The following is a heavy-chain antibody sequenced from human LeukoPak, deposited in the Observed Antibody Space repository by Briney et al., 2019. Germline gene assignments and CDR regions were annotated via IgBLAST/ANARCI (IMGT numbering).Heavy chain of an antibody. J-gene: IGHJ4*02. CDR2: INPSDGST. CDR3: APSVRSGGSYYFDY. V-gene: IGHV1-46*01. CDR1: GDSFTNYY. Sequence: ASVKVSCKTSGDSFTNYYMHWVRQAPGQGFEWMGIINPSDGSTTYTQKFQGRVTMTTDTSTSTVNMELSSLRSEDTAVYYCAPSVRSGGSYYFDYWGQGTLVTVSS. D-gene: IGHD2-15*01.